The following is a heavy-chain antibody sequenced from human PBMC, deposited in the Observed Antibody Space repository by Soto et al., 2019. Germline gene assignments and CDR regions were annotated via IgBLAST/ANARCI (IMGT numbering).Heavy chain of an antibody. V-gene: IGHV1-18*01. CDR1: GYTFTSYG. Sequence: ASVKVSCKASGYTFTSYGISWVRQAPGQGLEWMGWISPYNGNTNYAQKLQGRVTMTTDTSISTAYMEVSRLRSDDTAVYYCARGVGWEPLDYWGQGTLVTVSS. CDR2: ISPYNGNT. CDR3: ARGVGWEPLDY. D-gene: IGHD1-26*01. J-gene: IGHJ4*02.